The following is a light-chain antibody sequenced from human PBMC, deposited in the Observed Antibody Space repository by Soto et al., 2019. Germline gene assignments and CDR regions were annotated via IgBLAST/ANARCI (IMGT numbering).Light chain of an antibody. CDR2: DVS. J-gene: IGLJ1*01. V-gene: IGLV2-14*03. CDR3: TSFTSRHTYV. CDR1: SSDVGGYNY. Sequence: QSALTQPASVSGSPGQSITISCTGTSSDVGGYNYVSWYQQHPDKAPRLMIYDVSNRPSGVSDRFSGSKSDDTASLTISGFQAEDEADYYCTSFTSRHTYVFGTGTKVTVL.